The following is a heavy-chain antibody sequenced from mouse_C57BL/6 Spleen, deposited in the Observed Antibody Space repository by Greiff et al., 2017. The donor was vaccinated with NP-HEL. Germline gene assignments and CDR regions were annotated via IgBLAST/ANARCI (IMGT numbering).Heavy chain of an antibody. D-gene: IGHD1-1*01. CDR3: ARGDYYGSEAWFSY. V-gene: IGHV1-18*01. CDR2: INPNNGGT. J-gene: IGHJ3*01. CDR1: GYTFTDYN. Sequence: EVQLQQSGPELVKPGASVKIPCKASGYTFTDYNMDWVKQSHGKSLEWIGDINPNNGGTIYNQKFKGKATLTVDKSSSTAYMELRSLTSEDTAVYYCARGDYYGSEAWFSYWGQGTLVTVSA.